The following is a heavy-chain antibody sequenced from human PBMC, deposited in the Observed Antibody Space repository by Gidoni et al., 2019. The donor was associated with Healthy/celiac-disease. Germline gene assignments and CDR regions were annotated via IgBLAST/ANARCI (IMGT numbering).Heavy chain of an antibody. V-gene: IGHV1-18*01. Sequence: QVQLVQSGGEVKKPGASVTVSCKASGYTFTSHGISWVRQAPGQGLEWMGWISAYNGNTKYAQKLQGRVTMNTDTSTSTAYMELRSLRSDDTAVYYCARDSGQHLAFDYWGQGTLVTVSS. CDR2: ISAYNGNT. CDR1: GYTFTSHG. D-gene: IGHD6-13*01. CDR3: ARDSGQHLAFDY. J-gene: IGHJ4*02.